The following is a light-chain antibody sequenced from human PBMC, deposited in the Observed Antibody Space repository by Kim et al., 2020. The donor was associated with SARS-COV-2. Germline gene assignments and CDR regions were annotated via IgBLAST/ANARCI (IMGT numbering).Light chain of an antibody. CDR2: EDD. CDR3: RSYNRDNVL. J-gene: IGLJ2*01. V-gene: IGLV6-57*03. Sequence: GKKVTISSTRSSGSIDDDYVQWYQQRPGGVPTAVIYEDDQRPSGVSDRFSGSIDNSSNSASLTISGLRTEDEADYYCRSYNRDNVLFGGGTQLTVL. CDR1: SGSIDDDY.